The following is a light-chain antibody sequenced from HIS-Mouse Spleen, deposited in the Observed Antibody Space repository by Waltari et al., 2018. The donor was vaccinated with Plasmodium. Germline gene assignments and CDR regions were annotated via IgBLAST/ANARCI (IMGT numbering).Light chain of an antibody. CDR1: QSVSSN. J-gene: IGKJ2*01. V-gene: IGKV3-15*01. CDR2: GAS. CDR3: QQYNNWPPYT. Sequence: EIVMTQSPATLSVSPGERATLSCRASQSVSSNLAWYQQKPGQAPGLLIYGASTRATGIPARFSGSGSGTEFTLTISSMQSEDCAVYYCQQYNNWPPYTFGQGTKLEIK.